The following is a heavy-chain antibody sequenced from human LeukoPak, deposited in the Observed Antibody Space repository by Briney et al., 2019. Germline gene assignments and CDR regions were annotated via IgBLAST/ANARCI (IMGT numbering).Heavy chain of an antibody. V-gene: IGHV4-34*01. D-gene: IGHD1-26*01. CDR2: INHSGST. CDR1: GGSFRGYY. CDR3: ASELSDAFDI. Sequence: PSETLSLTCAVYGGSFRGYYWSWIRQPPGKGLEWIGEINHSGSTNYNPSLKSRVTISVDTSKNQFSLELSSVTAADTAVYYCASELSDAFDIWGQGTMVTVSS. J-gene: IGHJ3*02.